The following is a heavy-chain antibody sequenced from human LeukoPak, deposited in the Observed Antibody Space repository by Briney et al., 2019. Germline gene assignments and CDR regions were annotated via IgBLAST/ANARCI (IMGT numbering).Heavy chain of an antibody. CDR2: IYTRGNT. CDR1: GGSISGYY. D-gene: IGHD6-25*01. V-gene: IGHV4-4*07. J-gene: IGHJ4*02. CDR3: ARLGAASTFDR. Sequence: PSETLSLTCTVSGGSISGYYWTWIRQPAGKGLEWIGHIYTRGNTNYSPSLKSRVTMSVDTSKNQFSLKVSSVTAADTAVYYCARLGAASTFDRWGQGTLVTVSS.